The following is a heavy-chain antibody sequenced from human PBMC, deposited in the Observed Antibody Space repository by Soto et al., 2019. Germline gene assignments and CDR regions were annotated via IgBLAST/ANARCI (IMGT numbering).Heavy chain of an antibody. CDR3: ARVSASGYDFWSGYSYDFDY. D-gene: IGHD3-3*01. CDR2: INPNSGGT. Sequence: QVQLVQSGAEVKKPGASVKVSCKASGYTFTGYYMHWVRQAPGQGLEWMGWINPNSGGTNYAQKCQGWVTMTKDTSSSTAYLELSRLRSDDTAVYYCARVSASGYDFWSGYSYDFDYWGQGTLVTVSS. J-gene: IGHJ4*02. V-gene: IGHV1-2*04. CDR1: GYTFTGYY.